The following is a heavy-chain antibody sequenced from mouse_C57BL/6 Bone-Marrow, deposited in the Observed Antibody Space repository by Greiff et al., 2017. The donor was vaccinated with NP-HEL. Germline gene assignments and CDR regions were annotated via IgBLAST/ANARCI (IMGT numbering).Heavy chain of an antibody. D-gene: IGHD2-5*01. CDR2: ISNGGGST. CDR3: ARRDYYSNYNAMDY. J-gene: IGHJ4*01. Sequence: EVKVEESGGGLVQPGGSLKLSCAASGFTFSDYYMYWVRQTPEKRLEWVAYISNGGGSTYYPDTVKGRFTISRDNAKNTLYLQMSRLKSEDTAMYYCARRDYYSNYNAMDYWGQGTSVTVSS. V-gene: IGHV5-12*01. CDR1: GFTFSDYY.